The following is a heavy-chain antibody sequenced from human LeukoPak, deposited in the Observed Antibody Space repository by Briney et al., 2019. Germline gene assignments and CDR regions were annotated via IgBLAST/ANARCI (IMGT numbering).Heavy chain of an antibody. CDR3: ARDLRSPRYYYYYGMDV. V-gene: IGHV3-7*01. Sequence: PGGSLRLSCAASGFTFSSYWMSWVRQAPGKGLEWVANIKQDGSEKYYVDSVKGRFTISRDNAKNSLYLQMNSLRAEDTAVYYCARDLRSPRYYYYYGMDVWGQGTTVTVSS. CDR2: IKQDGSEK. CDR1: GFTFSSYW. J-gene: IGHJ6*02.